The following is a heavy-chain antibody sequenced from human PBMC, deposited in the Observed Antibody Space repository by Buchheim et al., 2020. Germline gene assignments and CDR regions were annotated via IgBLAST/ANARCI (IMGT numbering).Heavy chain of an antibody. J-gene: IGHJ6*02. CDR1: GFTFSSYG. D-gene: IGHD3-3*01. CDR3: AKDLGLGYYDFWSGYSFTYYYYGMDV. V-gene: IGHV3-30*18. CDR2: ISYDGSNK. Sequence: QVQLVESGGGVVQPGRSLRLSCAASGFTFSSYGMHWVRQAPGKGLEWVAVISYDGSNKYYADSVKGRFTISRDNSKNTLYLQMNSLRAEDTAVYYCAKDLGLGYYDFWSGYSFTYYYYGMDVWGQGTT.